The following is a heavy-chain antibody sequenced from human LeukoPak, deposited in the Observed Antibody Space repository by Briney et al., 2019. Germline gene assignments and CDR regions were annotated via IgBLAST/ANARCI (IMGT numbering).Heavy chain of an antibody. CDR3: TRSLDY. Sequence: GGSLRLSCAASGFTFSNYWMDWVRQAPGQGLEWVANINQDGSEKYYVDSVKGRFTISRDNARNSLHLQMNSLRAEDTAVYYCTRSLDYWGRGTLVTASS. V-gene: IGHV3-7*01. CDR1: GFTFSNYW. CDR2: INQDGSEK. J-gene: IGHJ4*02.